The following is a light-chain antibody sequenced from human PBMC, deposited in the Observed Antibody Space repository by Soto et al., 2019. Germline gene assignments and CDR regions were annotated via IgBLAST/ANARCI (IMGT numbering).Light chain of an antibody. J-gene: IGKJ4*01. Sequence: EIVMTQSAATLSISRGKRATISCSASQSVSSNLAWYQQKPDQAPRRLSYGASTRATVIPARFSGSGSGKEFTLTLSSLQSEDFAVYYCQQYNNWPPLTVGGETKVEIK. CDR1: QSVSSN. CDR3: QQYNNWPPLT. CDR2: GAS. V-gene: IGKV3-15*01.